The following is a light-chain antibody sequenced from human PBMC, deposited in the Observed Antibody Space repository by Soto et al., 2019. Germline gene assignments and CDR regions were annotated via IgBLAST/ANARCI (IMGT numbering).Light chain of an antibody. J-gene: IGKJ1*01. CDR1: QSLVHNDGNTY. CDR3: MQATQSPWT. V-gene: IGKV2-24*01. Sequence: DIVMTQTPLSSPVTLGQAASISCRSSQSLVHNDGNTYLSWFQQRPGQPPRLLIYKVSDRFSGVPDRFSGSGAGTDFTLTIRRLEAEYVVVYYCMQATQSPWTFGQGTKVEIK. CDR2: KVS.